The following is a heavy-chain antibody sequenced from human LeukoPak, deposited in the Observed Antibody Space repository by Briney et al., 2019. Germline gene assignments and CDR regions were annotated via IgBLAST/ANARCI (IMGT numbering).Heavy chain of an antibody. J-gene: IGHJ4*02. CDR1: GGSISSGSYY. CDR2: IYTSGST. V-gene: IGHV4-61*02. D-gene: IGHD1-26*01. Sequence: SQTLSLTCTVSGGSISSGSYYWSWIRQPAGKGLEWIGRIYTSGSTNYNPSLKSRVTISVDTSKNQFSLKLSSVTAADTAVYYCARDLVGASFDYWGQGTLVTVSS. CDR3: ARDLVGASFDY.